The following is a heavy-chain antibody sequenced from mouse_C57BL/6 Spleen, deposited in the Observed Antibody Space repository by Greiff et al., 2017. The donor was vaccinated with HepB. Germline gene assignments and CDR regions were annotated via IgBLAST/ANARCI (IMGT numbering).Heavy chain of an antibody. J-gene: IGHJ4*01. CDR3: ARWGMVTTAMDY. D-gene: IGHD2-2*01. CDR1: GYTFTSYW. V-gene: IGHV1-64*01. CDR2: IHPNSGST. Sequence: QVQLQQPGAELVKPGASVKLSCKASGYTFTSYWMHWVKQRPGQGLEWIGMIHPNSGSTNYNEKFKSKATLTVDKSSSTAYMQLSSLTSEDSAVYYCARWGMVTTAMDYWGQRTSVTVSS.